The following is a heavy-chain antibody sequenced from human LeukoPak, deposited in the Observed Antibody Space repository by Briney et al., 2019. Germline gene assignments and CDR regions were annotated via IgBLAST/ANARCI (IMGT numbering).Heavy chain of an antibody. CDR3: ARHVGYSSSSFEPEDYYYYYYMDV. CDR2: IYPGDSDT. Sequence: GESLKISCKGSEYSFTSYWIGWVRQMPGKGLEWMGIIYPGDSDTRYSPSFQGQVTISADKSISTAYLQWSSLKASDTAMYYCARHVGYSSSSFEPEDYYYYYYMDVWGKGTTVTVSS. CDR1: EYSFTSYW. J-gene: IGHJ6*03. D-gene: IGHD6-6*01. V-gene: IGHV5-51*01.